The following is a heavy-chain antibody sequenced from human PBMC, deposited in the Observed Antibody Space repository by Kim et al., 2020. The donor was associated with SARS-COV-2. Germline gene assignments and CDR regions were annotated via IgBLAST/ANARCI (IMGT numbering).Heavy chain of an antibody. D-gene: IGHD1-1*01. CDR3: ARVGYTYWYFDL. CDR1: GGSISSSSYY. CDR2: IYYSGST. J-gene: IGHJ2*01. Sequence: SETLSLTCTVSGGSISSSSYYWGWIRQPPGKGLEWIGSIYYSGSTYYNPSLKSRVTISVDTSKNQFSLKLSSVTAADTAVYYCARVGYTYWYFDLWGRGTLVTVSS. V-gene: IGHV4-39*07.